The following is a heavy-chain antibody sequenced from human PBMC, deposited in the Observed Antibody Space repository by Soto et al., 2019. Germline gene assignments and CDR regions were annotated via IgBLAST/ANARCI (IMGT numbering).Heavy chain of an antibody. J-gene: IGHJ4*02. CDR2: ISSSSSYI. V-gene: IGHV3-21*01. Sequence: GGSLRLSCAASGFTFSSYSMNWVRQAPGKGLEWVSSISSSSSYIYYADSVKGRFTISRDNAKNSLYLQMNSLRAEDTAVYYCARVSYYDILTGYYTGTDYWGQGTLVTVSS. CDR1: GFTFSSYS. D-gene: IGHD3-9*01. CDR3: ARVSYYDILTGYYTGTDY.